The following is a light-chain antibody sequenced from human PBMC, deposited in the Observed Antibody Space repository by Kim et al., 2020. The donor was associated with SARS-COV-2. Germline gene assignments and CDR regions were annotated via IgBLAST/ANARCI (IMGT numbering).Light chain of an antibody. Sequence: DIQMTQSPSSLSASVGDRVTITCRASQSISTYLNWYQQKPGKAPKLLIYGASNLSSGVPSRFSGSGSGTDFTLTISSLQPEDFATYYCQQGYSTFGQGTKLEI. CDR1: QSISTY. CDR3: QQGYST. CDR2: GAS. V-gene: IGKV1-39*01. J-gene: IGKJ2*01.